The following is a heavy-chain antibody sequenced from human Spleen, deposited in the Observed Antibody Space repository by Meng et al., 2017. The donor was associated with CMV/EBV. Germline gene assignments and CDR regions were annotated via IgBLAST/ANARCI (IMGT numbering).Heavy chain of an antibody. D-gene: IGHD5-18*01. CDR2: INHSGAT. Sequence: SETLSLTCAVYGGSLTNYYWSWIRQPPGKGLEWIGEINHSGATRYNPSLKSRVIISVDTSKNQVSLRLTSLTAADTAIYFCVRRKWLNPFDMWGQGTVVTVSS. CDR3: VRRKWLNPFDM. J-gene: IGHJ3*02. CDR1: GGSLTNYY. V-gene: IGHV4-34*01.